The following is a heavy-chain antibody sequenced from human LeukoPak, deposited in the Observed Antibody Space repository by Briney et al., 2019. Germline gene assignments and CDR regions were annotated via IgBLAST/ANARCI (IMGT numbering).Heavy chain of an antibody. J-gene: IGHJ4*02. Sequence: GGSLRLSYAASGFTFSTYEMNWVRQAPGKGLEWVSYISDTGGTIYYADSVKGRFTISRDNAKNSLYLQMNSLRAEDTAVYYCARAHTEQELVFNLDYWGQGTLVTVSS. CDR2: ISDTGGTI. V-gene: IGHV3-48*03. CDR1: GFTFSTYE. CDR3: ARAHTEQELVFNLDY. D-gene: IGHD6-13*01.